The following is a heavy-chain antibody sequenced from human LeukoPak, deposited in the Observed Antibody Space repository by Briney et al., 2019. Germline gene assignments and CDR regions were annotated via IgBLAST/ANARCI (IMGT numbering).Heavy chain of an antibody. J-gene: IGHJ4*02. D-gene: IGHD6-19*01. V-gene: IGHV1-2*04. CDR3: ARDHRIAVAGTCGY. CDR1: GYTFTGYY. CDR2: INPNSGGT. Sequence: ASVKVSCKASGYTFTGYYMHWVRQAPGQGLEWMGWINPNSGGTNYARKFQGWVTMTRDTSISTAYMELSRLRSDDTAVYYCARDHRIAVAGTCGYWGQGTLVTVSS.